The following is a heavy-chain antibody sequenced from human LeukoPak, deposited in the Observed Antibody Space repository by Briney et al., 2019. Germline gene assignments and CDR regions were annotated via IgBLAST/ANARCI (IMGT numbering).Heavy chain of an antibody. CDR2: ISSSTSYI. V-gene: IGHV3-21*01. Sequence: AGGSLRLSCAASGFTFGTYSMNWVRQAPGKGLEWVSSISSSTSYIYYADSVKGRFTISRDNAKNSLYLQMNGLRAEDTAVYYCARFSRSGVDYWGQGTLVTVSS. CDR1: GFTFGTYS. D-gene: IGHD2-15*01. J-gene: IGHJ4*02. CDR3: ARFSRSGVDY.